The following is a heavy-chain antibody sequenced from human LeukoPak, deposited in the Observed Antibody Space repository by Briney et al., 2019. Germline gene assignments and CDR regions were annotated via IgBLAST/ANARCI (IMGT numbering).Heavy chain of an antibody. D-gene: IGHD7-27*01. CDR1: EFTFSGYW. J-gene: IGHJ4*02. CDR3: ARAPTNWVYFDS. V-gene: IGHV3-74*01. CDR2: INGDGSST. Sequence: TGGSLRLSCAASEFTFSGYWMHWVRQTPGKGLVWVSRINGDGSSTTYADYADSVKGRFTISRDNAKNTLYLQMNSLRAEDTAVYYCARAPTNWVYFDSWGQGTLVTVPS.